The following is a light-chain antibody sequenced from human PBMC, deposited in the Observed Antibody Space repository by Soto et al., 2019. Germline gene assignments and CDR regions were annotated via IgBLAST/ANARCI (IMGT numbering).Light chain of an antibody. J-gene: IGKJ1*01. CDR3: QQRSEWPRT. CDR1: QRISSS. Sequence: EIVLTQSPATLSLSPGERATLSCRASQRISSSLSWYQQKPGQAPRLLIYDASTRATGFPARFSGSGSGTDFTLTIGSLEHEDFAVYYCQQRSEWPRTFGQGTKVEIK. V-gene: IGKV3-11*01. CDR2: DAS.